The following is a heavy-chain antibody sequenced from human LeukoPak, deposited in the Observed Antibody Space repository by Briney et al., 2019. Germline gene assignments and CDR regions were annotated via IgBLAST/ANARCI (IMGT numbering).Heavy chain of an antibody. V-gene: IGHV3-23*01. CDR1: GFTFSNYG. CDR3: AKDVKRFDY. J-gene: IGHJ4*02. CDR2: ISGSGGST. Sequence: GRSLRLSCAASGFTFSNYGIHWVRQAPGKGLEWVSAISGSGGSTYYADSVKGRFTISRDNSKNTLYLQMNSLRAEDTAVYYCAKDVKRFDYWGQGTLVTVSS.